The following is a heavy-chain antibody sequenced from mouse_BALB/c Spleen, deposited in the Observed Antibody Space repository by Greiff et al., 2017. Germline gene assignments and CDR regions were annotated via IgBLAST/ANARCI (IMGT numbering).Heavy chain of an antibody. CDR3: ARGYYRYDDYYAMDY. J-gene: IGHJ4*01. Sequence: EVQLQQSGPGLVKPSQSLSLTCSVTGYSITSGYYWNWIRQFPGNKLEWMGYISYDGSNNYNPSLKNRISITRDTSKNQFFLKLNSVTTEDTATYYCARGYYRYDDYYAMDYWGQGTSVTVSS. CDR1: GYSITSGYY. CDR2: ISYDGSN. D-gene: IGHD2-14*01. V-gene: IGHV3-6*02.